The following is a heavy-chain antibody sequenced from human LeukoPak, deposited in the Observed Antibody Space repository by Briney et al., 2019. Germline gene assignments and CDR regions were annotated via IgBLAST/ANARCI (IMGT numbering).Heavy chain of an antibody. J-gene: IGHJ6*02. CDR1: VGSVSSNSAD. CDR2: TYYRSKRNN. D-gene: IGHD2-2*01. CDR3: ARAGIVVVPAATAAGYYYYGMDV. Sequence: SQTLSLTRAITVGSVSSNSADLNWMRQSPSRGLEWLGGTYYRSKRNNDYAVSVKSRITINPETSKNQFSLQLNSVTPEDTAVYYCARAGIVVVPAATAAGYYYYGMDVWGQGTTVTVSS. V-gene: IGHV6-1*01.